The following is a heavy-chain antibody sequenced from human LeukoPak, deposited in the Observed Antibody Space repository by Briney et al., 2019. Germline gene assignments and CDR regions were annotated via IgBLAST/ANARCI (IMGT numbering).Heavy chain of an antibody. Sequence: GGSLRLSCAASGFTFSSYAMSWVRQAPGKGLEWLAVISYDGSNKYYVDSVKGRFTISRGNSKNTLYLQMNSLRAEDTAVYYCAKDLGSGWPYYYYGMDVWGQGTTVTVSS. D-gene: IGHD6-19*01. CDR2: ISYDGSNK. V-gene: IGHV3-30*18. J-gene: IGHJ6*02. CDR3: AKDLGSGWPYYYYGMDV. CDR1: GFTFSSYA.